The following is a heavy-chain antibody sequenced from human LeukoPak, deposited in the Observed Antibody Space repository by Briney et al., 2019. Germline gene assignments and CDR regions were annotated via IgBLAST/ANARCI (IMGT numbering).Heavy chain of an antibody. CDR2: IYSGGST. D-gene: IGHD2-8*02. V-gene: IGHV3-53*01. CDR1: GFTVSSNY. CDR3: ARQGGSTASCFDY. J-gene: IGHJ4*02. Sequence: PGGSLRLSCAAFGFTVSSNYMSWVRQAPGKGLEWVSVIYSGGSTYYADSVKGRFTISRDNSKNTLYLQMNSLRAEDTAMYYCARQGGSTASCFDYWGQGTLVTVSS.